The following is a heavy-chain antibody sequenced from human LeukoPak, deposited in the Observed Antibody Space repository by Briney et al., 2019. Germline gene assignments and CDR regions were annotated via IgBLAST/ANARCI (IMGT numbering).Heavy chain of an antibody. V-gene: IGHV3-21*01. Sequence: GGSLRLSCAASGFTFSTYTMNWVRQAPGKGLEWVSSISTGGSYIDYADSVKGRFTISRDNGKKSVSLQMNSLRAEDTAVYYCAREDNWLDSWGQGTLVTVSS. CDR3: AREDNWLDS. CDR1: GFTFSTYT. J-gene: IGHJ5*01. CDR2: ISTGGSYI.